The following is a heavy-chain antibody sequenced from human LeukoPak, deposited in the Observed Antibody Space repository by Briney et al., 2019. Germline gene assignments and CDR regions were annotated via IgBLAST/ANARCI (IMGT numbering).Heavy chain of an antibody. CDR2: INSDGSWT. V-gene: IGHV3-74*01. J-gene: IGHJ4*02. CDR3: VSFYETY. Sequence: PGGSLSLSCAASGNYWMNWVRQAPGKGLVWVSHINSDGSWTSYADSVKGRFTISKDNAKNTVYLQMNSLRAEDTAVYYCVSFYETYWGRGTLVTVSS. CDR1: GNYW. D-gene: IGHD2/OR15-2a*01.